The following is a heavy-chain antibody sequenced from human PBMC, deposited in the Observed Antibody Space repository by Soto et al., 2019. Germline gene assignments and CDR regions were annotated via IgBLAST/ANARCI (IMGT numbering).Heavy chain of an antibody. V-gene: IGHV3-30*18. Sequence: LRLSCAASGFTFSSYGMHWVRQAPGKGLEWVAVISYDGSNKYYADSVKGRFTISRDNSKNTLYLQMNSLRAEDTAVYYCAKDMDSSGYSYYYYGMDVWGQGNTVNVSS. CDR3: AKDMDSSGYSYYYYGMDV. CDR1: GFTFSSYG. J-gene: IGHJ6*02. CDR2: ISYDGSNK. D-gene: IGHD3-22*01.